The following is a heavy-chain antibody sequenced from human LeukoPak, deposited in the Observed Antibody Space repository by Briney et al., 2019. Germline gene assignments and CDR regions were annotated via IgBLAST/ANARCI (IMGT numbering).Heavy chain of an antibody. Sequence: SETLSLTCAVYGGSFSGYYWSWIRQPPGKGLEWIGEINHSGSTNYNPSLKSRVTLSLYTSKNQFSLNLRSVTAADTGVYYCARMRGDYVVDSWGQGTLVTVSS. D-gene: IGHD4-17*01. CDR1: GGSFSGYY. CDR2: INHSGST. J-gene: IGHJ5*01. V-gene: IGHV4-34*01. CDR3: ARMRGDYVVDS.